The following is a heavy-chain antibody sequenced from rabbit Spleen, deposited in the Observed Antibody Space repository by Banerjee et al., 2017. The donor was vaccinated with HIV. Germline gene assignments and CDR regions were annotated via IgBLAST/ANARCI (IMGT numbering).Heavy chain of an antibody. J-gene: IGHJ6*01. D-gene: IGHD6-1*01. CDR1: GFSFTNKDV. V-gene: IGHV1S43*01. CDR3: ARSIGNYDYAKDL. CDR2: INTITGKT. Sequence: QEQLVESGGGLVKPGASLTLTCKASGFSFTNKDVMCWVRQAPGKGLEWIGCINTITGKTVYATWAKGRFTISSGNAQNTVDLQMHSLTAADTATYFCARSIGNYDYAKDLWGPGTLVTVS.